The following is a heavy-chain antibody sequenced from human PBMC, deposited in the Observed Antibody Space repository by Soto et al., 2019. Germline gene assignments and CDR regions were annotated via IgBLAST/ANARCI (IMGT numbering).Heavy chain of an antibody. V-gene: IGHV1-8*01. CDR1: GYSFTSYD. J-gene: IGHJ4*02. Sequence: QVQLVQSGAEEKKPGASVKVSCKASGYSFTSYDINWVRQATGQGLEWMGWMNPNSGNTAYAQKFQGRVTMTRNNSISAAYMELSSLRSEDTAVYYCARVKLDYFDYWGQGTLVTVSS. CDR3: ARVKLDYFDY. CDR2: MNPNSGNT.